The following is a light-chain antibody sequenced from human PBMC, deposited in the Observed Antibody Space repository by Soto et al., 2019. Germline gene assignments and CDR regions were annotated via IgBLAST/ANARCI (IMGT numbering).Light chain of an antibody. Sequence: SYELTQPPSVSVAPGQTARISCGGNNVGSTRVHWYQQRPGRAPVLVVYDDSDRPSGIPERFSGSNSGTSATLIISRVEAGDEADYYCQVWDSRSALVVFGGGTKLTVL. J-gene: IGLJ2*01. CDR2: DDS. V-gene: IGLV3-21*02. CDR3: QVWDSRSALVV. CDR1: NVGSTR.